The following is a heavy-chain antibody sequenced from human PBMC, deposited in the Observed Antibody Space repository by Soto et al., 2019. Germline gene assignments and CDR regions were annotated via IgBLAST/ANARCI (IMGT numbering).Heavy chain of an antibody. D-gene: IGHD2-15*01. Sequence: QVQLVQSGAEVKKPGSSVKVACKASGGTFSSYAISWLRQAPGQGREWMGGIIPIFGTANYAQKFQGRVTLTADESTSTAYMELSSLRSEDTAVYYCAGGVDGSGGSCYHDYSYGMDFWGRGPTVTVSS. CDR1: GGTFSSYA. CDR3: AGGVDGSGGSCYHDYSYGMDF. CDR2: IIPIFGTA. V-gene: IGHV1-69*01. J-gene: IGHJ6*02.